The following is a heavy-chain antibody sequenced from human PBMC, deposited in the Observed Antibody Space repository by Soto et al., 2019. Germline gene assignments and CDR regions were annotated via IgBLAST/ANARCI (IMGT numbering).Heavy chain of an antibody. D-gene: IGHD1-26*01. V-gene: IGHV3-23*01. CDR2: ISGSGGST. CDR1: GFTFSSYA. CDR3: ANDPRAWELSRFDY. J-gene: IGHJ4*02. Sequence: EVQLLESGGCLVQPGGSLRLSCAASGFTFSSYAMSWVRQAPGKGLEWVSAISGSGGSTYYADSVKGRFTISRDNSKNTLYLQMNSLRAEDTAVYYCANDPRAWELSRFDYWGQGTLVTVSS.